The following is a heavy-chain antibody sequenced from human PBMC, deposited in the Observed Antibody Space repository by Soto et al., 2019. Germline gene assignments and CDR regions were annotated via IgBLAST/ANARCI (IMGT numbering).Heavy chain of an antibody. V-gene: IGHV3-13*04. CDR1: GFTFSSYD. J-gene: IGHJ6*02. CDR3: ARSPPGGYHYYYGLDV. Sequence: GSLRLSCAVSGFTFSSYDMHWLLQATGKGLEWVSAIGTAGDTYYPGSVKGRFTISRENAKNSLYLQMNSLRAGDTAVYYCARSPPGGYHYYYGLDVWGQGTTVTVSS. D-gene: IGHD3-22*01. CDR2: IGTAGDT.